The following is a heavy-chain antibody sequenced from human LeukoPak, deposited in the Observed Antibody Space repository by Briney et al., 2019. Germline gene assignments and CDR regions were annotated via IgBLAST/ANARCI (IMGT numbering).Heavy chain of an antibody. CDR1: GFTFSSYS. CDR3: ARPPSDYDSSGYQAPDAFDI. J-gene: IGHJ3*02. Sequence: GGSLRLSCAASGFTFSSYSMNWVRQAPGKGLEWVSYISSSSSTIYYADSVKGRFTISRDNAKNSLYLQMNSLRAEDTAVYYCARPPSDYDSSGYQAPDAFDIWGQGTMVTVSS. D-gene: IGHD3-22*01. CDR2: ISSSSSTI. V-gene: IGHV3-48*04.